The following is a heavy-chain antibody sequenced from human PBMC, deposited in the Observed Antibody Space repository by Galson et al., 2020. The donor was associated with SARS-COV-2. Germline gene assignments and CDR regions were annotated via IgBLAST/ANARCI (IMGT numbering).Heavy chain of an antibody. D-gene: IGHD3-16*01. J-gene: IGHJ4*02. V-gene: IGHV1-3*04. Sequence: ASVKVSCKASGYTFTSYAMHWVRQAPGQRLEWMAWLNTDNGNTKYSQKFQDRVTFTRDTSASTTYMELNSLRSEDTAVYYCARASMADGGYWGQGTLVTVSS. CDR1: GYTFTSYA. CDR3: ARASMADGGY. CDR2: LNTDNGNT.